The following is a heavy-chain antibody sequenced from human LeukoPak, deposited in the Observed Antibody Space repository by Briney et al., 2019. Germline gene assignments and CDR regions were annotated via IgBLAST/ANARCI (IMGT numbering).Heavy chain of an antibody. V-gene: IGHV3-7*04. Sequence: PGGSLRLSCAASGFTFSSYWMSWVRQAPGKGLEWVANIKQDGSEKYYVDSVKGRFTISRDNAKNSLYLQMNSLRAEDTAVYYCARGGDTAMAYFDYWGQGTLVPVSS. D-gene: IGHD5-18*01. J-gene: IGHJ4*02. CDR2: IKQDGSEK. CDR3: ARGGDTAMAYFDY. CDR1: GFTFSSYW.